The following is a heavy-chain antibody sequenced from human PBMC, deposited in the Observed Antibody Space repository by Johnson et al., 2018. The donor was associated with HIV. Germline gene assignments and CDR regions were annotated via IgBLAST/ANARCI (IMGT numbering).Heavy chain of an antibody. V-gene: IGHV3-53*01. D-gene: IGHD3-10*01. Sequence: VQLVESGGGLIQPGGSLRLSCVASGFTVSSNYMNWVRQAPGKGLEWVSIIYSAGTTYYVASVKGRFTISRDNSKNTLYLQMNSLRAEDTAVYYCARKVRFGPFDIWGQGTMVTVSS. J-gene: IGHJ3*02. CDR2: IYSAGTT. CDR3: ARKVRFGPFDI. CDR1: GFTVSSNY.